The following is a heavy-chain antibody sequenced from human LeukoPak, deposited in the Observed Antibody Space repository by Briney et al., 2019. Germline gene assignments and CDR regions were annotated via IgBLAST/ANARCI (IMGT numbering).Heavy chain of an antibody. Sequence: SETLSFTCAVYGGSFSGYYWSWIRQPPGKGLEWIGEINHSGSTNYNPSLKSRVTISVDTSKNQFSLKLSSVTAADTAVYYCARGNRGSSWYAIWGQGTMVTVSS. CDR1: GGSFSGYY. J-gene: IGHJ3*02. V-gene: IGHV4-34*01. D-gene: IGHD6-13*01. CDR2: INHSGST. CDR3: ARGNRGSSWYAI.